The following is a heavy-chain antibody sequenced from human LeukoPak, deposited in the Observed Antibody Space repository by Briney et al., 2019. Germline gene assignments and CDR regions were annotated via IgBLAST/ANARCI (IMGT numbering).Heavy chain of an antibody. J-gene: IGHJ6*03. Sequence: GGSLRLSCAASGFTFSDYYMSWIRPAPGKGLEWVSYISSSGSTIYYADSVKGRFTISRDNAKNSLYLQMNSLRAEDTAVYYCARDSPRRRRTDYMDVWGKGTTVTVSS. V-gene: IGHV3-11*01. D-gene: IGHD1-1*01. CDR1: GFTFSDYY. CDR2: ISSSGSTI. CDR3: ARDSPRRRRTDYMDV.